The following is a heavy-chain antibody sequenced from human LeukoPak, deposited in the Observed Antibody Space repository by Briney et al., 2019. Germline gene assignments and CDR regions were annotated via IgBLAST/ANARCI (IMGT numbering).Heavy chain of an antibody. D-gene: IGHD1-1*01. V-gene: IGHV1-69-2*01. CDR2: VDPEDGET. CDR1: GYTFTDYY. Sequence: ASVKISCKVSGYTFTDYYMHWVQQAPGKGLEWMGLVDPEDGETIYAEKFQGRVTITADTSTDTAYMELSSLRSEDTAVYYCARYTGKGFDYWGQGTLVTVSS. J-gene: IGHJ4*02. CDR3: ARYTGKGFDY.